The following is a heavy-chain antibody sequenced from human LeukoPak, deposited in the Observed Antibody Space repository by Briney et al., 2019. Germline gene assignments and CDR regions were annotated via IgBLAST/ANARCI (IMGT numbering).Heavy chain of an antibody. D-gene: IGHD2-8*01. Sequence: GGSLRLSCAASGFTFSNAWMTWVRQAPGKGLELVGRTKSKTDGGTTDYAARVKGRFTISRDDSKNTLYLQMNSLKTEDTAVYYCTTVANGKFDYWGQGTLVTVSS. CDR1: GFTFSNAW. J-gene: IGHJ4*02. CDR2: TKSKTDGGTT. CDR3: TTVANGKFDY. V-gene: IGHV3-15*01.